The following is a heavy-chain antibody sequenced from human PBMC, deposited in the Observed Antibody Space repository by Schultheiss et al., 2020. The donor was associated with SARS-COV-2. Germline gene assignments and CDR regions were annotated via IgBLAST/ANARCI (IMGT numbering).Heavy chain of an antibody. CDR2: IKQDGSEK. J-gene: IGHJ4*02. D-gene: IGHD1-7*01. V-gene: IGHV3-7*01. CDR3: AKLHGPFDY. Sequence: GGSLRLSCAASGFTFSSYWMSWVRQAPGKGLEWVANIKQDGSEKYYADSVKGRFTISRDNSKNTLYLQMNSLRAEDTAVYYCAKLHGPFDYWGQGTLVTVSS. CDR1: GFTFSSYW.